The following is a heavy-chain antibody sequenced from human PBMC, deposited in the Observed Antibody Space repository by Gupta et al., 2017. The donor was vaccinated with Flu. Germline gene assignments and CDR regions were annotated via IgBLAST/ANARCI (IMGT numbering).Heavy chain of an antibody. CDR1: GFTFSHPY. D-gene: IGHD4-17*01. CDR3: ATVTSGC. CDR2: INPDGSST. V-gene: IGHV3-74*03. Sequence: EMQLVESGGGLVQPGGSLRLSCAASGFTFSHPYLQWVPQPPGKGAGWVPRINPDGSSTTYAESVKGRFTISRDNAKNTLYLQMNSLGDDDTAVYYCATVTSGCWGQGTLVTVSS. J-gene: IGHJ4*02.